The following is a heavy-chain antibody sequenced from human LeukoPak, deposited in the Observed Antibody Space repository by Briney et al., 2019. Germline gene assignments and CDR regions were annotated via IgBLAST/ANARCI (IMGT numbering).Heavy chain of an antibody. CDR3: AKEGDYYDSSGYPYYFDY. CDR1: GFTFDVYG. Sequence: GGSLRLSCAASGFTFDVYGMSWVRQAPGKGLEWVSGINWNGGSTGNADSVKGRFTISRDNAKNSLYLQMNSLRAEDTAVYYCAKEGDYYDSSGYPYYFDYWGQGTLVTVSS. D-gene: IGHD3-22*01. CDR2: INWNGGST. J-gene: IGHJ4*02. V-gene: IGHV3-20*04.